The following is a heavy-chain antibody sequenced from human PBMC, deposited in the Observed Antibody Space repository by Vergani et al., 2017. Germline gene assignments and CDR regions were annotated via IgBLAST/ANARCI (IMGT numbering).Heavy chain of an antibody. CDR2: ISGSGGST. V-gene: IGHV3-23*04. CDR1: GFTFSSYS. CDR3: ARRPWDGYNYFAAFDI. D-gene: IGHD5-24*01. J-gene: IGHJ3*02. Sequence: EVQLVESGGGLVKPGGSLRLSCAASGFTFSSYSMSWVRQAPGKGLEWVSAISGSGGSTYYADSVKGRFTISRDNSKNTLYLQMNSLRAEDTAVYYCARRPWDGYNYFAAFDIWGQGTMVTVSS.